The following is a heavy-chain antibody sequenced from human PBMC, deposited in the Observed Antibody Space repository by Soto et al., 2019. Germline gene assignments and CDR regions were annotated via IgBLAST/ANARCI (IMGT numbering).Heavy chain of an antibody. J-gene: IGHJ5*02. CDR3: ARVKSGSYDWFDP. V-gene: IGHV3-74*01. Sequence: EVQLVESGGGLGQPGGSLRLSCAASGFIFSTYWMHWVRQVPGKGLAWVSRINTDGSRTSYADSMKGRFTISRDNAKNTVYLQMNSLRAEDTAVYFCARVKSGSYDWFDPWGQGTLVTVSS. CDR1: GFIFSTYW. D-gene: IGHD3-10*01. CDR2: INTDGSRT.